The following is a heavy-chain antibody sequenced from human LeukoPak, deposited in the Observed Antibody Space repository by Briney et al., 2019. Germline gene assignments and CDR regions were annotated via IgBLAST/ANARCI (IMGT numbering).Heavy chain of an antibody. J-gene: IGHJ6*03. CDR3: ARGREVTTLSYYYYYYMDV. CDR1: GGSFSGYY. V-gene: IGHV4-34*01. CDR2: INHSGST. Sequence: SETLSLTCAVYGGSFSGYYWSWIRQPPGKGLEWIGEINHSGSTNYNPSFKSRVTISVDTSKNQFSLKLSSVTAADPAVYCCARGREVTTLSYYYYYYMDVWGKGTTVTVSS. D-gene: IGHD4-17*01.